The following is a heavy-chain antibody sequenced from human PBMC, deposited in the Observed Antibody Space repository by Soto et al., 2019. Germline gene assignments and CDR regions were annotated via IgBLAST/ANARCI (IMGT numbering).Heavy chain of an antibody. V-gene: IGHV4-30-4*01. Sequence: KTSETLSLTCTVSGGSISSGDYYWSWIRQPPGKGLEWIGYIYYSGSTYYNPSLKSRVTISVDTSKNQFSLKLSSVTAADTAVYYCARDTGGITGTTSDYWGQGTLVTVSS. J-gene: IGHJ4*02. D-gene: IGHD1-7*01. CDR2: IYYSGST. CDR1: GGSISSGDYY. CDR3: ARDTGGITGTTSDY.